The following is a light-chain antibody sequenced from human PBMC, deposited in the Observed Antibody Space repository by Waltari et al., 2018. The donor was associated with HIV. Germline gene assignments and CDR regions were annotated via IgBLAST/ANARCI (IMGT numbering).Light chain of an antibody. CDR2: DAS. V-gene: IGKV3-11*01. CDR1: QSVSNY. Sequence: EIVLTQSQATLSLSPGERATLSCRTSQSVSNYLAWYQQKLGQAPMLLIYDASNRATGIPARFSGSGSETDFTLLISSLEPEDFAVYYCQQGNSWPSITFGQGTRLDIK. J-gene: IGKJ5*01. CDR3: QQGNSWPSIT.